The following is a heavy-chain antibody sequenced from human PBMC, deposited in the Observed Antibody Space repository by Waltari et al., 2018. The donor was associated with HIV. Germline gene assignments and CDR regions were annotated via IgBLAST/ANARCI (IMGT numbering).Heavy chain of an antibody. CDR2: INPNSGDT. CDR3: TRVGFGSGTYYFPGGY. D-gene: IGHD3-10*01. V-gene: IGHV1-2*02. CDR1: GYTFTGDY. Sequence: QVQLVQSGAEVKSPGDSVKVSCKASGYTFTGDYIHWVRQAPGQGLEWMGWINPNSGDTNYAQKFQGRVIMTRDTSINTVYMELSRLTSDDTAVYYCTRVGFGSGTYYFPGGYWGQGTLVTVSS. J-gene: IGHJ4*02.